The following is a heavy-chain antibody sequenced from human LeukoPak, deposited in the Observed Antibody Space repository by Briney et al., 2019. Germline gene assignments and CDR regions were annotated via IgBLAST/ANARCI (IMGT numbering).Heavy chain of an antibody. Sequence: PGGSLRLSCAASGFTFSSCGMHWVRQAPGKGLEWVAVISYDGSNKYYADSVKGRFTISRDNSKNTLYLQMNSLRAEDTAVYYCAKDLHSSGWYFQYNWFDPWGQGTLVTVSS. V-gene: IGHV3-30*18. J-gene: IGHJ5*02. CDR3: AKDLHSSGWYFQYNWFDP. D-gene: IGHD6-19*01. CDR2: ISYDGSNK. CDR1: GFTFSSCG.